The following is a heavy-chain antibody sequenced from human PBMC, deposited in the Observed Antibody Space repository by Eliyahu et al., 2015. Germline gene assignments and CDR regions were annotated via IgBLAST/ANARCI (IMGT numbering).Heavy chain of an antibody. V-gene: IGHV3-15*01. CDR3: ITTGPGSGRLSYGMDV. D-gene: IGHD3-10*01. Sequence: EVQLVESGGGLEKPGGSLRLSCAASGFTFSXAXXTWVRQAPGKGLEWVGRIKSKTDGGTTDYAAPVKGRFTVSRDDSKNTLYLQMNSLKTEDTAVYYCITTGPGSGRLSYGMDVWGQGTTVTVSS. CDR1: GFTFSXAX. CDR2: IKSKTDGGTT. J-gene: IGHJ6*02.